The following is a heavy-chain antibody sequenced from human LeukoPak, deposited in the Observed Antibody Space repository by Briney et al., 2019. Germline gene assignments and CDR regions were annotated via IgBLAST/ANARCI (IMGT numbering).Heavy chain of an antibody. Sequence: TGRSLRLSCAASGFTFSSYGMHWVRQAPGKGLVWVSRIKSDGSSTSYADSVKGRFTISRDNAKNTLYLQMNSLRAEDTAVYYCARGYDSSGYYSMGVWGQGTTVTVSS. J-gene: IGHJ6*03. V-gene: IGHV3-74*01. CDR2: IKSDGSST. CDR3: ARGYDSSGYYSMGV. D-gene: IGHD3-22*01. CDR1: GFTFSSYG.